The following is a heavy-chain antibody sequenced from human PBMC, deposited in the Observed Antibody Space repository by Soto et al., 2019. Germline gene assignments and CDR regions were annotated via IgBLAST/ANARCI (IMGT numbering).Heavy chain of an antibody. J-gene: IGHJ4*02. CDR1: GFTFTRYS. Sequence: GGSLRLSCAASGFTFTRYSMNWVRQAPGKGLEWVSSISSTTNYIYYGDSMKGRFTISRDNAKNSLYLEMNSLRAEDTAVYYCARESEGLTSNFDYWGQGTLVTVSS. V-gene: IGHV3-21*06. CDR3: ARESEGLTSNFDY. CDR2: ISSTTNYI.